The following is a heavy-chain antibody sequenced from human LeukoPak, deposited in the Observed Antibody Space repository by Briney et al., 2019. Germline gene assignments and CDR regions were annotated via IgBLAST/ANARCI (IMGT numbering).Heavy chain of an antibody. V-gene: IGHV3-23*01. CDR2: ISGSGGST. D-gene: IGHD1-1*01. Sequence: QPGGSLRLSCAASGFTFSTYVMSWGRQAPGKGLEWVSAISGSGGSTYYADSVKGRFTISRDNSKNTLYLQMNSLGADDTAVYYCAKGNWRYFDYWGQGTLVTVSS. CDR3: AKGNWRYFDY. J-gene: IGHJ4*02. CDR1: GFTFSTYV.